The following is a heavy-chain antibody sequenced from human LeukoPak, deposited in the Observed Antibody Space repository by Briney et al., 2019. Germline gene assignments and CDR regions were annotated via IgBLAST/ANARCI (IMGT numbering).Heavy chain of an antibody. V-gene: IGHV3-30*04. CDR1: GFTFSSYA. D-gene: IGHD3-22*01. CDR3: AKDRGVVVITPRYFDY. CDR2: ISYDGSNK. Sequence: GGSLRLSCAASGFTFSSYAMHWVRQAPGKGLEWVAVISYDGSNKYYADSVKGRFTISRDNSKNTLYLQMNSLRAEDTAVYYCAKDRGVVVITPRYFDYWGQGTLVTVSS. J-gene: IGHJ4*02.